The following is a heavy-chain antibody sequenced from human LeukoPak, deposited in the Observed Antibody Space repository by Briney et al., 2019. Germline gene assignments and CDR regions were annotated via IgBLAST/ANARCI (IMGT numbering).Heavy chain of an antibody. D-gene: IGHD6-19*01. CDR1: YFSISSGYY. Sequence: SETLSLTCTVSYFSISSGYYWGWMRQSPGKGLEWIGNIHHSGSTYYNPSLKTRVTISVDTSNNQFFLNLTSVTAADTAVYYCARDRSTSYSSGWYGWFDPWGQGTLVTVSS. CDR2: IHHSGST. J-gene: IGHJ5*02. V-gene: IGHV4-38-2*02. CDR3: ARDRSTSYSSGWYGWFDP.